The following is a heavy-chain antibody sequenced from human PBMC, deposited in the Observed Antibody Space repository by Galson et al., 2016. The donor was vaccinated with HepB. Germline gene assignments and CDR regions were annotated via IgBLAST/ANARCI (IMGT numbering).Heavy chain of an antibody. CDR3: ATEGADDFWSGHHN. V-gene: IGHV1-24*01. CDR2: FNPEDVET. CDR1: GYSPSELA. D-gene: IGHD3-3*01. J-gene: IGHJ4*02. Sequence: SVKVSCKVSGYSPSELAMHWVRQAPGKGLEWMGGFNPEDVETMYAQKFQGRVTMTEDTSTDTWYMELSSLRSEDTAVYYCATEGADDFWSGHHNWGQGTLVTVSS.